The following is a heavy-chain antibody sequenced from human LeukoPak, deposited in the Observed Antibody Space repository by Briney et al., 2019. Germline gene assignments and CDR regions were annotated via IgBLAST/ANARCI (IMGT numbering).Heavy chain of an antibody. D-gene: IGHD2-15*01. CDR1: GYTFTSYA. V-gene: IGHV7-4-1*02. Sequence: ASVKVSCKAPGYTFTSYAMNWVRQAPGQGLEWMGWINTNTGNPTYAQGFTGRFVFSLDTSVSTAYLQISSLKAEDTAVYYRAILVVVAASGYWGQGTLVTVSS. CDR2: INTNTGNP. CDR3: AILVVVAASGY. J-gene: IGHJ4*02.